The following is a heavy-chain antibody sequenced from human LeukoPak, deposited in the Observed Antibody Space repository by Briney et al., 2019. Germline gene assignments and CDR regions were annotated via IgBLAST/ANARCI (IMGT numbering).Heavy chain of an antibody. Sequence: GGSLRLSCAASGFTFSSYVMSWVRQAPGKGLEWVTAISGSGGSTYYADSVKGRFTISRDNSKNTLYLQMNSLRAEDTAVYYCAKGGPPQYGSSWLEYNFDYWGQGTLVTVSS. CDR1: GFTFSSYV. D-gene: IGHD6-13*01. CDR2: ISGSGGST. V-gene: IGHV3-23*01. CDR3: AKGGPPQYGSSWLEYNFDY. J-gene: IGHJ4*02.